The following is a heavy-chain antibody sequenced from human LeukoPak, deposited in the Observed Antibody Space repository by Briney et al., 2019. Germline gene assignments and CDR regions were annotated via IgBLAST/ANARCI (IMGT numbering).Heavy chain of an antibody. V-gene: IGHV4-39*07. D-gene: IGHD3-10*01. Sequence: SETLSLTCTVSGGSISSSSYYWGWIRQPPGKGLKGIGSIYYSGSTYYNPSLKSRVTISVDTSKSQFSLKLSSVTAADTAVYYCARFGGFAGTYFDYWGQGTLVTVSS. CDR3: ARFGGFAGTYFDY. J-gene: IGHJ4*02. CDR2: IYYSGST. CDR1: GGSISSSSYY.